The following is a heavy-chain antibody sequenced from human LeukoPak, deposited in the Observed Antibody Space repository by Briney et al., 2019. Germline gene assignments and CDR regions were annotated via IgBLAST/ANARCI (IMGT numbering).Heavy chain of an antibody. CDR2: INPKSGAT. Sequence: ASVKVSCKASGYTFTDYYIHWVRQAPGQRFEWMGWINPKSGATHYVERFQGRVTMTTDTSISTVYMELTRLTSDDTATYYYARRGSYYDYRGQGTLVTVSS. CDR3: ARRGSYYDY. J-gene: IGHJ4*02. CDR1: GYTFTDYY. D-gene: IGHD3-10*01. V-gene: IGHV1-2*02.